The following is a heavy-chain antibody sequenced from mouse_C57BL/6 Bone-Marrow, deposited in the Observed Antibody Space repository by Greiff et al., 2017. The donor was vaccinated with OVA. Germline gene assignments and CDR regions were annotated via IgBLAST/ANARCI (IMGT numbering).Heavy chain of an antibody. Sequence: QVQLQQPGAELVKPGASVKLSCKASGYTFTRYWLHWVKQRPGRGLAWIGRLDPNSGGPPSHETFKSTATLSVDKPSSTAYMQLSSLTSEESAGDYGARGGYDDDDGWYVDVWGTGTTVTGSS. CDR2: LDPNSGGP. CDR1: GYTFTRYW. J-gene: IGHJ1*03. D-gene: IGHD2-4*01. CDR3: ARGGYDDDDGWYVDV. V-gene: IGHV1-72*01.